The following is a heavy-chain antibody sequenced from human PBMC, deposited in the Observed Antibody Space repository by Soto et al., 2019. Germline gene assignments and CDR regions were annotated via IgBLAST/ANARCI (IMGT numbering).Heavy chain of an antibody. CDR1: GFTFSSYA. Sequence: PGGSLRLSCAASGFTFSSYAMHWVRQAPGKGLEWVAVISYDGSNKYYADSVKGRFTISRDNSKNTLYLQMNSLRAEDTAVYYCARDLGLLKSLFDYWGQGTLVTVSS. CDR3: ARDLGLLKSLFDY. CDR2: ISYDGSNK. V-gene: IGHV3-30-3*01. J-gene: IGHJ4*02. D-gene: IGHD3-16*01.